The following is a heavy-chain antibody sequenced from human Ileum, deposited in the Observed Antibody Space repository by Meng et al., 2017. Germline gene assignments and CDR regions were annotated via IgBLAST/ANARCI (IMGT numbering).Heavy chain of an antibody. CDR1: GYTFTTYY. V-gene: IGHV1-46*01. Sequence: QLGQSGAELKKPGASVRVSCKASGYTFTTYYMHWVRQAPGQGLEWMGVLNPSAGSTSYAQKFQGRVTMSRDTSTSTVYMELSSLRSEDTAVYYCARSSGISGSGWYVRWFGPWGQGTLVTVSS. D-gene: IGHD6-19*01. CDR3: ARSSGISGSGWYVRWFGP. CDR2: LNPSAGST. J-gene: IGHJ5*02.